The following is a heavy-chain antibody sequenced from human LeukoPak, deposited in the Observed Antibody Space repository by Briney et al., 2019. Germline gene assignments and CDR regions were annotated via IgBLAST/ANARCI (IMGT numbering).Heavy chain of an antibody. CDR3: AKSSPLEMATYLDY. CDR2: ISWNSGSI. Sequence: GGSLRLSCAASGFTFDDYAMHWVRQAPGKGLERVSGISWNSGSIGYADSVKGRFTISRDNAKNSLYLQMNSLRAEDTALYYCAKSSPLEMATYLDYWGQGTLVTVSS. J-gene: IGHJ4*02. V-gene: IGHV3-9*01. CDR1: GFTFDDYA. D-gene: IGHD5-24*01.